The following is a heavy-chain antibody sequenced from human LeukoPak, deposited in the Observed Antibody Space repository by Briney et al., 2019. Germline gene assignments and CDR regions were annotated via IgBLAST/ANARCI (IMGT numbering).Heavy chain of an antibody. Sequence: PSETLSLTCTVSGGSISNSNYYWGWVRQPPGKGLEWIGTIYYSGNTYYTPSLKSRVTISVDTSKNQFSLRLSPVTAADTAVYFCMRHEEEDGYNAKPFDFWGQGTLVTVSS. CDR3: MRHEEEDGYNAKPFDF. J-gene: IGHJ4*02. CDR2: IYYSGNT. CDR1: GGSISNSNYY. V-gene: IGHV4-39*01. D-gene: IGHD5-24*01.